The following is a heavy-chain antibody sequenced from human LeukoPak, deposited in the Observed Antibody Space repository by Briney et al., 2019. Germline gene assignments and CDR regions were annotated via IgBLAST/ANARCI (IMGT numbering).Heavy chain of an antibody. CDR3: ARGTSPLDYWYFDL. D-gene: IGHD2-2*01. J-gene: IGHJ2*01. Sequence: TGGSLRLSCTSSGFIFTNYAMSWVRQTPRTGLEWISSITGRGVSAYYADSVKGRFTVSRDTSKKTVYLQMNSLRDEDTAVYYCARGTSPLDYWYFDLWGRGTLVTVSS. CDR1: GFIFTNYA. V-gene: IGHV3-23*01. CDR2: ITGRGVSA.